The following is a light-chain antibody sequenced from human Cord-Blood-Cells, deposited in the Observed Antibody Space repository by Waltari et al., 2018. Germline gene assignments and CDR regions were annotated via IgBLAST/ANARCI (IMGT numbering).Light chain of an antibody. Sequence: QAVVTQEPSLTVSPGGTVTLTCGSSTGAVTSGHYPYWFQQKPGQAPRTLIYDTSNKHSWTPARCAGSLLGGKAALTLSGAQPEDEAEYYCLLSYRGARPVFGGGTKLTVL. V-gene: IGLV7-46*01. CDR2: DTS. CDR1: TGAVTSGHY. J-gene: IGLJ3*02. CDR3: LLSYRGARPV.